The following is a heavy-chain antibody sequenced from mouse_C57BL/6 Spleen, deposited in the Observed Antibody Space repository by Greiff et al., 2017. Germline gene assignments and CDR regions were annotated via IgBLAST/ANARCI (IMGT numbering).Heavy chain of an antibody. Sequence: QVHVKQSGAELVRPGTSVKVSCKASGYAFTNYLIEWVKQRPGQGLEWIGVINPGCGGTNYNEKFKGKATLTSDKSSSTAYMQLSSLTSEDSAVYFCARGITTVVAESAMDYWGQGTSVTVSS. D-gene: IGHD1-1*01. CDR3: ARGITTVVAESAMDY. V-gene: IGHV1-54*01. CDR2: INPGCGGT. CDR1: GYAFTNYL. J-gene: IGHJ4*01.